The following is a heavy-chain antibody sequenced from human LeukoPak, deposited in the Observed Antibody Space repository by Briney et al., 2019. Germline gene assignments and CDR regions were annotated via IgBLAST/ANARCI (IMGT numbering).Heavy chain of an antibody. V-gene: IGHV1-18*04. D-gene: IGHD2-8*02. CDR3: SGGLGGFTGAFWWGGDDDY. CDR1: GYTFTSYG. J-gene: IGHJ4*02. Sequence: WASVKVSCKASGYTFTSYGISWVRQAPGQGLEWMGWINANNGNTNYAQKLQGRVTMTTDTSTSTAYMELRSLRSDDTAVYYCSGGLGGFTGAFWWGGDDDYWGQGTLVTVSS. CDR2: INANNGNT.